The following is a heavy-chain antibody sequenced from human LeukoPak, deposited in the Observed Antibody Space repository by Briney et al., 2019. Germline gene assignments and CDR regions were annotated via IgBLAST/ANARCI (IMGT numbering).Heavy chain of an antibody. CDR2: INGSGGST. V-gene: IGHV3-23*01. D-gene: IGHD3-22*01. CDR3: ARDAGYYDTSGYYSDY. CDR1: GFTLSTYA. J-gene: IGHJ4*02. Sequence: GGSLRLSCAASGFTLSTYALTWVRQTPGKGLEWVSTINGSGGSTYYADSVKGRFTISRDNSKNTLYLQMNSLRAEDTAVYYCARDAGYYDTSGYYSDYWGQGTLVTVSS.